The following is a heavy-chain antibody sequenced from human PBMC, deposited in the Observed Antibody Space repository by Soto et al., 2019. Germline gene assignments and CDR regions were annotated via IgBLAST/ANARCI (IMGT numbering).Heavy chain of an antibody. CDR3: ARDHFDGSGYDAFDI. D-gene: IGHD3-22*01. CDR1: GDSISSGGYS. V-gene: IGHV4-30-2*01. CDR2: TYHNGRP. Sequence: SETLSLTCDVSGDSISSGGYSWNWIRQPPGKGLEWIGKTYHNGRPQYNPSLKSRVTISVDRSKNQFSLQLASVTAADTAVYFCARDHFDGSGYDAFDIWGQGTMVTVSS. J-gene: IGHJ3*02.